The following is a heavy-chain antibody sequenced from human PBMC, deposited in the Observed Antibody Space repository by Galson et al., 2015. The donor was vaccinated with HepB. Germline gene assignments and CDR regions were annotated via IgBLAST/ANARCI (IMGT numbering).Heavy chain of an antibody. V-gene: IGHV3-21*01. CDR1: GFTFSSYS. CDR2: ISSSSSYI. Sequence: SLRLSCAASGFTFSSYSMNWVRQAPGKGLEWVSSISSSSSYIYYADSVKGRFTISRDNAKNSLYLQMNSLRAEDTAVYYCARDPVAVAGKVSGWGQGTLVTVSS. D-gene: IGHD6-19*01. CDR3: ARDPVAVAGKVSG. J-gene: IGHJ4*02.